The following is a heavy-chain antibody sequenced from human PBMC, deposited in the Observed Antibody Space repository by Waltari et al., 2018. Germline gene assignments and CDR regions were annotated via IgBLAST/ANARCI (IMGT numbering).Heavy chain of an antibody. J-gene: IGHJ4*02. CDR2: IYYSGST. D-gene: IGHD4-17*01. V-gene: IGHV4-39*07. Sequence: QLQLQESGPGLVKPSETLSLTCTVSGGSISSSSYYWGWIRQPPGKGLEWIGSIYYSGSTYYNPSLKSRVTISVDTSKNQFSLKLSSVTAADTAVYYCAREDTETTVTPYFDYWGQGTLVTVSS. CDR3: AREDTETTVTPYFDY. CDR1: GGSISSSSYY.